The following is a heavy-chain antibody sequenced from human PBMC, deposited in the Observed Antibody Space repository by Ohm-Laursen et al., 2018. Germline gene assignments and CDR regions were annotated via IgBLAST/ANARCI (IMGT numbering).Heavy chain of an antibody. V-gene: IGHV3-23*01. CDR3: AKGSGNLGDY. CDR2: ISNSGSGT. Sequence: SLRLSCTASGFTFSSYAMSWVRQAPGKGLEWVASISNSGSGTYYVNSVKGPFTISRDNTKSKLYLQMNNLRAEDTAVYYCAKGSGNLGDYWGQGTLVTVSS. CDR1: GFTFSSYA. J-gene: IGHJ4*02. D-gene: IGHD3-10*01.